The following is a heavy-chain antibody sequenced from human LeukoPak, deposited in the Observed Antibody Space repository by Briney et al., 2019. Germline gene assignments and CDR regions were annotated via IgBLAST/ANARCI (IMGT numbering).Heavy chain of an antibody. V-gene: IGHV3-21*01. D-gene: IGHD3-22*01. CDR3: ARDDSSGYYDY. Sequence: GGSLRLSCAASGFIFSSYSMNWVRQAPGKGLEWVSSISSSSSYIYYADSVKGRFTISRDNAKNSLYLQMNSLRAEDTAVYYCARDDSSGYYDYWGQGTLVTVSS. CDR1: GFIFSSYS. J-gene: IGHJ4*02. CDR2: ISSSSSYI.